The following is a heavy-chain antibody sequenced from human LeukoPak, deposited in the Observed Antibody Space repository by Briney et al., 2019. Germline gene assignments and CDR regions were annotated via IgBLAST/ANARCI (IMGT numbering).Heavy chain of an antibody. CDR1: GFTFSSYD. CDR2: IGTAGDT. J-gene: IGHJ4*02. CDR3: ARGYGYSSSWSHFDY. D-gene: IGHD6-13*01. Sequence: GGSLRLSCAASGFTFSSYDMHWVRQATGKGLEWVSAIGTAGDTYYPGSVKGRFTISRENAKNSLYLQMNSLRAGDTAVYYCARGYGYSSSWSHFDYWGQGTLVTVSS. V-gene: IGHV3-13*01.